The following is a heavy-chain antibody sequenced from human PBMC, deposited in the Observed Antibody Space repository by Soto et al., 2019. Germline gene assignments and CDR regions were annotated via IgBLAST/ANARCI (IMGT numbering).Heavy chain of an antibody. Sequence: SETLSPTCAVYGGSFSGYYWSWIRQPPGKGLEWIGEINHSGSTNYNPSLKSRGTISGDPSKNQFSLKLSSVTAADTAVYYCARVGPGYDILTGYYNEDYFDYWGQGTLVTVSS. V-gene: IGHV4-34*01. CDR3: ARVGPGYDILTGYYNEDYFDY. CDR2: INHSGST. D-gene: IGHD3-9*01. CDR1: GGSFSGYY. J-gene: IGHJ4*02.